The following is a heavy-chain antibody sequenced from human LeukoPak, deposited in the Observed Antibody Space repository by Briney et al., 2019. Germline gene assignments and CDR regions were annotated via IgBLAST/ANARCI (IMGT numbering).Heavy chain of an antibody. V-gene: IGHV4-59*01. J-gene: IGHJ6*03. CDR2: IYYSGST. D-gene: IGHD3-22*01. CDR3: ARSNYYDSSGYLYYYFYYMDV. Sequence: PSETLSLTCTVSGGSISSYYWSWIRQPPGKGLEWSGYIYYSGSTNYNPSLKSRVTISVDTSKNRFSLKLSSVTAADTAVYYCARSNYYDSSGYLYYYFYYMDVWGKGTTVTVSS. CDR1: GGSISSYY.